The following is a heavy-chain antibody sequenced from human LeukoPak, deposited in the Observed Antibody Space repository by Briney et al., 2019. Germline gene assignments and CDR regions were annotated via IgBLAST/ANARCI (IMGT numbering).Heavy chain of an antibody. D-gene: IGHD4-17*01. CDR3: ARDPSSTGSDAFDI. V-gene: IGHV1-2*02. Sequence: ASVKVSCKASGYTFTGYYMHWMRQAPGQGLEWMGWINPNSGGTNYAQKFQGRVTMTRDTSISTAYMELSRLRSDDTAVYYCARDPSSTGSDAFDIWGQGTMVTVSS. CDR1: GYTFTGYY. CDR2: INPNSGGT. J-gene: IGHJ3*02.